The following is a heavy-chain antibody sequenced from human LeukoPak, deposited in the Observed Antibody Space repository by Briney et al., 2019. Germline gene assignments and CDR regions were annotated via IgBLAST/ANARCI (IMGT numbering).Heavy chain of an antibody. V-gene: IGHV4-34*01. CDR1: GGSFSGYY. D-gene: IGHD4-17*01. CDR3: ARGRGTVTRFYFDY. Sequence: SDTLSLTCAVYGGSFSGYYWSWIRQPPGKALEWIGEINHSGSTKYNPSLKSRVTISVDTSKNQFSLKLSSVTAADTAVYYCARGRGTVTRFYFDYWGQGTLVTVSS. J-gene: IGHJ4*02. CDR2: INHSGST.